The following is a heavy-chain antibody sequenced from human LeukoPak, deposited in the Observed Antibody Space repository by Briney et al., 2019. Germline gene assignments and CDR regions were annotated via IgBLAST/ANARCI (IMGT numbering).Heavy chain of an antibody. V-gene: IGHV3-7*01. CDR3: ARLSGFTETSHFDY. CDR2: IEKDGSDK. J-gene: IGHJ4*02. CDR1: GFTFSDYR. D-gene: IGHD6-25*01. Sequence: GGSLRLSCAASGFTFSDYRMTWVRQAPGKGLQWVATIEKDGSDKYYVYSVTGRFTISGDNAKTSLSLQMNSLGAEDTALYYCARLSGFTETSHFDYWGQGTLVTVSS.